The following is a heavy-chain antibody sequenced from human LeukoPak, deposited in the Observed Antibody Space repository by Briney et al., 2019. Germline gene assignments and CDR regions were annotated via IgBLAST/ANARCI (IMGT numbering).Heavy chain of an antibody. CDR1: GFTFSSYG. CDR2: ISYDGSNK. J-gene: IGHJ4*02. D-gene: IGHD3-16*01. Sequence: PGGSLRLSCAASGFTFSSYGMHWVRQAPGKGLEWVAVISYDGSNKYYADSVKGRFTISRDNSKNTLYLQVNSLRAEDTAVYYCAIRDGGYFDYWGQGTLVTVSS. V-gene: IGHV3-30*03. CDR3: AIRDGGYFDY.